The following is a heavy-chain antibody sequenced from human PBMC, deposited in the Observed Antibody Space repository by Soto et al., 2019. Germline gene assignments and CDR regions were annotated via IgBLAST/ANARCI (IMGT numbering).Heavy chain of an antibody. D-gene: IGHD4-17*01. CDR3: ATWVDYGDFEGFDF. CDR1: GYSFTDYK. Sequence: ASVKVSCKTSGYSFTDYKLHWVRQAPGQGLEWMGWVDPNGGGSNSAQKFQGSVTMTWDTSITTAYLDLTRLTTNDTATYFCATWVDYGDFEGFDFWGQGTLVTAPQ. J-gene: IGHJ4*02. V-gene: IGHV1-2*04. CDR2: VDPNGGGS.